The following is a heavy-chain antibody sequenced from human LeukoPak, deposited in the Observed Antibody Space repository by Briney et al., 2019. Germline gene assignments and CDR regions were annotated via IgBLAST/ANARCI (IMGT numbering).Heavy chain of an antibody. CDR2: ISSNGGST. CDR1: GFTFSSYA. CDR3: VKDTVAGTPTYYFDY. J-gene: IGHJ4*02. V-gene: IGHV3-64D*06. D-gene: IGHD6-19*01. Sequence: GGSLRLSCAASGFTFSSYAMSWVRQAPGKGLEWVSAISSNGGSTYYADSVKGRFTISRDNSKNTLFLQMSSLRAEDTAVYYCVKDTVAGTPTYYFDYWGQGTLVTVSS.